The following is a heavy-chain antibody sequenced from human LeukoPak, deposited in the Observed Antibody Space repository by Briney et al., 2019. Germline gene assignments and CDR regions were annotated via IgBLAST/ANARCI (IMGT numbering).Heavy chain of an antibody. CDR1: GFTFSSYS. J-gene: IGHJ6*02. V-gene: IGHV3-21*01. Sequence: SGGSLRLSCAASGFTFSSYSMNWVRQAPGKGLEWVSSISSSSSYIYYAESVKGRFTISRDNAKISLYLQMNGLRAEDTALYYCARAIFGVAKNKRGMDVWGQGTTVTVSS. CDR3: ARAIFGVAKNKRGMDV. CDR2: ISSSSSYI. D-gene: IGHD3-3*01.